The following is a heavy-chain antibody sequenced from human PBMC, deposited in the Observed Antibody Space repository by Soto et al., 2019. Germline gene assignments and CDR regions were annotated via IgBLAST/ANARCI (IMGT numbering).Heavy chain of an antibody. J-gene: IGHJ4*02. CDR2: ISGSVSTT. V-gene: IGHV3-11*01. D-gene: IGHD3-16*01. Sequence: WGSLRLSCAASGFTFSDYYMTWFRQAPGKTLEWVSYISGSVSTTYYEDSVKGRFTISRDNAKNSLFLQLNSLRAEDTAVYYCARDRPLGYWGEGTLFSVSS. CDR3: ARDRPLGY. CDR1: GFTFSDYY.